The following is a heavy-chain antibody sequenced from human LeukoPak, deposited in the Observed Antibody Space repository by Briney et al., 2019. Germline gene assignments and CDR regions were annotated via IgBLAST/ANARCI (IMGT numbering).Heavy chain of an antibody. J-gene: IGHJ4*02. CDR3: AREPVGYGDYFDY. D-gene: IGHD4-17*01. V-gene: IGHV3-7*01. Sequence: GGSLRLSCAASGFTFSSYWMTWVRQAPGKGLEWVANIREDGSEKYYVDSVKGRFTISRDNTKNSLYLQMNSLRAEDAAVYYCAREPVGYGDYFDYWGQGTLVTVSS. CDR1: GFTFSSYW. CDR2: IREDGSEK.